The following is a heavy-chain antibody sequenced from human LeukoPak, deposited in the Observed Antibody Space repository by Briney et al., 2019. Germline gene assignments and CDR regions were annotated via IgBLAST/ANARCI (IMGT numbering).Heavy chain of an antibody. V-gene: IGHV4-4*09. CDR3: AISSIAAHYFDY. CDR1: GGSISSYY. D-gene: IGHD6-6*01. Sequence: SETLSLTCTVSGGSISSYYWSWIRQPPGKGLEWIGYIYTSGSTNYNPSLKSRVTISVDTSKNQFSLKLSLVTAADTAVYYCAISSIAAHYFDYWGQGTLVTVSS. J-gene: IGHJ4*02. CDR2: IYTSGST.